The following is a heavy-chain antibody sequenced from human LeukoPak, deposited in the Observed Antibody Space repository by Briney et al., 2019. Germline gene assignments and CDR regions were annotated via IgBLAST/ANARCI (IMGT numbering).Heavy chain of an antibody. CDR3: ARVVLEYDYGDYLPRGIDY. Sequence: PSETLSLTCTVSGGSISSSSYYWGWIRQPPGKGLEWIGSIYYSGSTYYNPSLKSRVTISVDTSKNQFSLKLSSVTAADTAVYYCARVVLEYDYGDYLPRGIDYWGQGTLVTVSS. CDR2: IYYSGST. CDR1: GGSISSSSYY. J-gene: IGHJ4*02. D-gene: IGHD4-17*01. V-gene: IGHV4-39*07.